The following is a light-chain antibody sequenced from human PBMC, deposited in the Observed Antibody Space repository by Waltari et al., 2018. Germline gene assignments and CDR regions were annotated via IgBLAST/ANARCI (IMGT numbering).Light chain of an antibody. CDR3: QQRSHWPRT. V-gene: IGKV3-11*01. CDR1: QSVYNY. CDR2: DSS. J-gene: IGKJ3*01. Sequence: EIVLTQSPATLSLSPGERATLSCRASQSVYNYLAWYQQKPGQAPRLHIYDSSNRATGIPARFSGSGSGTDFTLTISSLEPEDFAVYYCQQRSHWPRTFGPGTKVDIK.